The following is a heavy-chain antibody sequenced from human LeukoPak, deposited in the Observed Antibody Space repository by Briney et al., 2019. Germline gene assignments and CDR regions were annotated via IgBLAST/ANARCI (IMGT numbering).Heavy chain of an antibody. D-gene: IGHD3-22*01. Sequence: SQTLSLTCAVSGGSISSGGYSWSWIRQPPGKGLEWIGYIYHSGSTYYNPSLKSRVTISVDRSKNQFSLKLSSVTAADTAVYCCARLSITMIVVVYSNWYFDLWGRGTLVTVSS. CDR2: IYHSGST. V-gene: IGHV4-30-2*01. CDR1: GGSISSGGYS. J-gene: IGHJ2*01. CDR3: ARLSITMIVVVYSNWYFDL.